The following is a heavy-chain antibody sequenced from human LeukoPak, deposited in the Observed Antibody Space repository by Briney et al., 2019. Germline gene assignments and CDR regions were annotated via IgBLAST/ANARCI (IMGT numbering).Heavy chain of an antibody. D-gene: IGHD3-3*01. CDR1: GYTFTSYA. Sequence: GASVKVPCKASGYTFTSYAMNWVRQAPGQGLEWMGWINTNTGNPTYAQGFTGRFVFSLDTSVSTAYLQISSLKAEDTAVYYCARIRFLEWLGWFDPWGQGTLVTVSS. J-gene: IGHJ5*02. V-gene: IGHV7-4-1*02. CDR3: ARIRFLEWLGWFDP. CDR2: INTNTGNP.